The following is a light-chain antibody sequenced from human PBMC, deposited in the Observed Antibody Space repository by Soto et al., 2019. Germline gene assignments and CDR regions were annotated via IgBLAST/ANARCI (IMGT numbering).Light chain of an antibody. J-gene: IGLJ3*02. CDR3: AAWDDSLTGRVV. Sequence: QSVLTQPPSASGTPGQWVTISCSGSTSNIGNNVVNWYQQRPGTAPKLLISTNNQRPSGVPDRFSGSKSGTSASLTITGLQSDDEADYYCAAWDDSLTGRVVFGRGTKLTVL. V-gene: IGLV1-44*01. CDR2: TNN. CDR1: TSNIGNNV.